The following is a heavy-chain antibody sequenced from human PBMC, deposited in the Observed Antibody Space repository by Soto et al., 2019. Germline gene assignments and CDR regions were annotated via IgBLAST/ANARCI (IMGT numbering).Heavy chain of an antibody. CDR1: GGSISSYY. CDR2: IYYSGST. D-gene: IGHD6-19*01. CDR3: ARHLIAVAGLTGWFDP. J-gene: IGHJ5*02. V-gene: IGHV4-59*08. Sequence: PSETLSLTCTVSGGSISSYYWSWIRQPPGKGLEWIGYIYYSGSTNYNPSLKSRVTISVDTSKNQFSLKLSSVTAADTAVYYCARHLIAVAGLTGWFDPWGQGTLVPVSS.